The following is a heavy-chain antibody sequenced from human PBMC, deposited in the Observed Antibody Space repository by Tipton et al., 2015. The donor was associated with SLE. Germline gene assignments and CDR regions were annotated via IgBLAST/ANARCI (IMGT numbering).Heavy chain of an antibody. Sequence: TLSLTCTVSGASVSSHYWNWIRQTPGKGLEWIGYIHYNRDTNYHPSLKSRVTISVDTSKNQFSLKLSSVTAADTAVYYCARVKSLFGVVIIDYWGQGTLVTVSS. J-gene: IGHJ4*02. CDR2: IHYNRDT. CDR1: GASVSSHY. V-gene: IGHV4-59*08. D-gene: IGHD3-3*01. CDR3: ARVKSLFGVVIIDY.